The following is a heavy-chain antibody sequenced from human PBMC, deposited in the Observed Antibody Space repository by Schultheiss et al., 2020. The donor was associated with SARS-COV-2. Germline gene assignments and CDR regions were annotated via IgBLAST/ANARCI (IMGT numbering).Heavy chain of an antibody. Sequence: GGSLRLSCTASGFTFDDYAMHWVRQAPGKGLEWVSGISWNSGSIGYADSVKGRFTISRDNAKNSLYLQMNSLRAEDTALYHCAREAFTMVRGARAYYYYYYMDVWGKGTTVTVSS. CDR3: AREAFTMVRGARAYYYYYYMDV. J-gene: IGHJ6*03. CDR1: GFTFDDYA. D-gene: IGHD3-10*01. V-gene: IGHV3-9*01. CDR2: ISWNSGSI.